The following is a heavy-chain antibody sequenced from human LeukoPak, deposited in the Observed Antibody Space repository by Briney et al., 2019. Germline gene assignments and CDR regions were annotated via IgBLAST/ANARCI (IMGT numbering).Heavy chain of an antibody. CDR2: ISGSGGST. V-gene: IGHV3-23*01. CDR3: AKGSGVVVVAAIPFDY. D-gene: IGHD2-15*01. J-gene: IGHJ4*02. Sequence: PGGSLRLSCAASGFTFSSYAMSWVRQAPGKGLEWVSAISGSGGSTYYADSVKGRFTISRDNSKNTLYLQMNSLSAEDTAVYYCAKGSGVVVVAAIPFDYWGQGTLVTVSS. CDR1: GFTFSSYA.